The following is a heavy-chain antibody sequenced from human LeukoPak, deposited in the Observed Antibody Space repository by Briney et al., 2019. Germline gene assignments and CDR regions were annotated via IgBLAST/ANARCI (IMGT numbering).Heavy chain of an antibody. J-gene: IGHJ3*02. CDR1: GYTFTGYY. Sequence: RASVKVSCKASGYTFTGYYMHWVRQAPGQGLEWMGWINPNSGGTNYAQKFQGWVTMTRDTSISTAYMELSRLRSDDTAVYYCAREPQTRYYGSGSYFSRDNDAFDIWGQGTMVTVSS. CDR2: INPNSGGT. CDR3: AREPQTRYYGSGSYFSRDNDAFDI. D-gene: IGHD3-10*01. V-gene: IGHV1-2*04.